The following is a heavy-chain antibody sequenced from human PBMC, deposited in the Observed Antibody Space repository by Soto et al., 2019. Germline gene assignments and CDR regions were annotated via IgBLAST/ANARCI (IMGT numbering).Heavy chain of an antibody. J-gene: IGHJ3*02. CDR1: GGSISSGGYS. V-gene: IGHV4-30-2*01. CDR2: IYHSGST. CDR3: AKGGWCSGGSCYTAFDI. D-gene: IGHD2-15*01. Sequence: QLQLQESGSGLVKPSQTLSLTCAVSGGSISSGGYSWSWIRQPPGKGLEWIGYIYHSGSTYYNPSLQSRVTISVDRSKNQFSLKLSSVTAADTAVYYCAKGGWCSGGSCYTAFDIWGQGTMVTVSS.